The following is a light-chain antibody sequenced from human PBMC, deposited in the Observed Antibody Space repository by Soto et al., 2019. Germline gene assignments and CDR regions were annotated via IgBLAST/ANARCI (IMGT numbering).Light chain of an antibody. CDR1: RSVSSY. Sequence: VLTPSPVTLSLSPRERAXLSCRATRSVSSYLAWYQQKPGQAPRLLIYDASSRAADIPDRFSGSGSGTDFTLTINRLEPEDFAVYYCQQYDSSPRTFGQGTKVDIK. V-gene: IGKV3-20*01. CDR3: QQYDSSPRT. CDR2: DAS. J-gene: IGKJ1*01.